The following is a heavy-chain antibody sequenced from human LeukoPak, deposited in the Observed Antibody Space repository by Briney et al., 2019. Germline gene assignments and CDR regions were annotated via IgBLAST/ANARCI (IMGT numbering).Heavy chain of an antibody. CDR3: ARAVGYCSDTACYLGY. D-gene: IGHD2-2*01. Sequence: GASVKVSCKASGYTFTSYYMHWVRQAPGQGLEWMGWINTKTGNPTYAQGFTGRFVFSLDTSVSTAYLQISSLKAEDTAVYYCARAVGYCSDTACYLGYWGQGTLVTVSS. J-gene: IGHJ4*02. CDR2: INTKTGNP. V-gene: IGHV7-4-1*02. CDR1: GYTFTSYY.